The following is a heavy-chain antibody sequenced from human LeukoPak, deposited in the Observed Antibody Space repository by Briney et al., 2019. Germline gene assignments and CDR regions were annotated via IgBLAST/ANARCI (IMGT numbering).Heavy chain of an antibody. J-gene: IGHJ4*02. Sequence: GGSLRLSCVASGFTFDDYGMSWVRQAPGKGLEWVSGINWNGGSTGYADSVKGRFTISRDNAKNSLYLQMNSLRAEDTAVYYCAKLGGGFCGGDCYTPYFDYWGQGTLVTVSS. CDR1: GFTFDDYG. V-gene: IGHV3-20*04. CDR2: INWNGGST. D-gene: IGHD2-21*02. CDR3: AKLGGGFCGGDCYTPYFDY.